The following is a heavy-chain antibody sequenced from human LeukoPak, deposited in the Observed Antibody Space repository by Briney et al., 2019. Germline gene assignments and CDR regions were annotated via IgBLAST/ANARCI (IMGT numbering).Heavy chain of an antibody. D-gene: IGHD3-10*01. CDR3: ARGGYYGSGNDFRFDP. CDR1: GGSISSYY. Sequence: SETLSLTCTVSGGSISSYYWSWIRQPAGKGLEWIGRIHTSGSINYNPSLKSRVTISVDTSKNQFSLKLSSVTPADTAVYYCARGGYYGSGNDFRFDPWGQGTLVTVSS. V-gene: IGHV4-4*07. J-gene: IGHJ5*02. CDR2: IHTSGSI.